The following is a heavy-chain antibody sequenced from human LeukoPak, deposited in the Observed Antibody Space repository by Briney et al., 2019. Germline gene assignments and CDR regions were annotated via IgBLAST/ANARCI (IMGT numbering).Heavy chain of an antibody. Sequence: PGGSLRLSCAAPGFTFSSFWMNWVRQAPGKGLEWVANIKQDGSEKYYVDSVKGRFTISRDNAKESLYLQMNSLRAEDTAVYYCARGFQSPNWFDPWGQGTLVTVSS. CDR1: GFTFSSFW. CDR2: IKQDGSEK. V-gene: IGHV3-7*01. CDR3: ARGFQSPNWFDP. J-gene: IGHJ5*02.